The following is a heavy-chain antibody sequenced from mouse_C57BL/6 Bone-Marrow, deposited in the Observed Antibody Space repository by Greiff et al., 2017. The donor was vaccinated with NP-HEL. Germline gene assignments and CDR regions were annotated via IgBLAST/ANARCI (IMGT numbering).Heavy chain of an antibody. CDR3: ARRAVVENYFDY. Sequence: EVKLVESGGGLVQPGGSLSLSCAASGFTFTDYYMSWVRQPPGKALEWLGFIRNKANGYTTEYSVSVKGRFTISRDNSQSILYLRMNALRAEDSATYYCARRAVVENYFDYWGKGTTLTVSS. D-gene: IGHD1-1*01. CDR1: GFTFTDYY. CDR2: IRNKANGYTT. J-gene: IGHJ2*01. V-gene: IGHV7-3*01.